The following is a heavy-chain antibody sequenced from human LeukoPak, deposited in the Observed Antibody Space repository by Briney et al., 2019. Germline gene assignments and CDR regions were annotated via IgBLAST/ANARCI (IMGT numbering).Heavy chain of an antibody. Sequence: ASVKVSCKASGYTFTSYAMHWVRQAPGQRLEWMGWINAGNGNTKYSQEFQGRVTITRDTSASTAYMELSSPRSEDMAVYYCAREQDYYGSGAFDYWGQGTLVTVSS. J-gene: IGHJ4*02. CDR1: GYTFTSYA. D-gene: IGHD3-10*01. CDR3: AREQDYYGSGAFDY. V-gene: IGHV1-3*03. CDR2: INAGNGNT.